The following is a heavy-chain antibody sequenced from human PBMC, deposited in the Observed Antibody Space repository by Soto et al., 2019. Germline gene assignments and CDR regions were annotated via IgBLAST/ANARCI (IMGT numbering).Heavy chain of an antibody. V-gene: IGHV4-30-4*08. CDR3: TRVTRDFGDYEVYGVEAFDL. D-gene: IGHD4-17*01. CDR2: INYSGTT. J-gene: IGHJ3*01. Sequence: QVQLQQSGPGLVNPSQTLSLICTVSGASISNANYYWSWIRQPPGKGLELIGNINYSGTTYPNPSIGHHVALSVDTSNKQFALRLSSATAADAARYFCTRVTRDFGDYEVYGVEAFDLWGQGTMVTVSP. CDR1: GASISNANYY.